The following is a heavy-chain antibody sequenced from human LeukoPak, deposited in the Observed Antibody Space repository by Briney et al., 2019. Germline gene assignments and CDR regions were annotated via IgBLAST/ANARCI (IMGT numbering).Heavy chain of an antibody. CDR2: ISYDGSNK. D-gene: IGHD3-10*01. CDR1: GFTFSSHG. Sequence: GGSLRLSCAASGFTFSSHGMHWVRQAPGKGLEWVAVISYDGSNKYYADSVKGRFTISRDNSKNTLYLQMNSLRAEDTAVYYCAKGVGDHYYGSGSSNHAFDFWGQGTLVTVSS. J-gene: IGHJ4*02. CDR3: AKGVGDHYYGSGSSNHAFDF. V-gene: IGHV3-30*18.